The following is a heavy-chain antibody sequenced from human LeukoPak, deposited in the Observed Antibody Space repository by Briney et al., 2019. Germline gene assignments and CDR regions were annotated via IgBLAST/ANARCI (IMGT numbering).Heavy chain of an antibody. CDR3: ARVVGLGWFDP. J-gene: IGHJ5*02. Sequence: SETLSLTCSASGGSISSGGYSWGWIWQPPGTGLECIGYIYHSGRTYYTPSLKSRVTISVDRSKNQFSLKLSSVTAADTAVYYCARVVGLGWFDPWGQGTLVTVSS. CDR2: IYHSGRT. D-gene: IGHD3-10*01. V-gene: IGHV4-30-2*01. CDR1: GGSISSGGYS.